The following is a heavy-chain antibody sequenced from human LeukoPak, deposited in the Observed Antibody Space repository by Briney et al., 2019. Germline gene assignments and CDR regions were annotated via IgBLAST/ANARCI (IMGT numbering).Heavy chain of an antibody. D-gene: IGHD3-22*01. CDR3: AKDSGYSGAYFDY. CDR2: MSYDGGNK. J-gene: IGHJ4*02. CDR1: GFTFSAYA. Sequence: GGSLRLSCTASGFTFSAYAMHWVRQAPGKGLEWVAVMSYDGGNKYYADSVKGRFTISRDNSKNTLYLQMNSLRAEDTAVYYCAKDSGYSGAYFDYWGQGTLVTVSS. V-gene: IGHV3-30*18.